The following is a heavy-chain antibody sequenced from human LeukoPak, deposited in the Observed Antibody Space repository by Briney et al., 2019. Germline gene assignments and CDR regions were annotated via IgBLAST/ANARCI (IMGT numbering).Heavy chain of an antibody. J-gene: IGHJ4*02. D-gene: IGHD3-10*01. CDR3: ARGSGSFGY. CDR2: IYYSGST. V-gene: IGHV4-59*01. Sequence: SETLSLTCTVSGGSISSFYWSWIRQPPGKGLEWSGYIYYSGSTNYNPSLKRRVTISVDTSKNQFSLKLSSVTAADTAVYYCARGSGSFGYWGQGTLVTVSS. CDR1: GGSISSFY.